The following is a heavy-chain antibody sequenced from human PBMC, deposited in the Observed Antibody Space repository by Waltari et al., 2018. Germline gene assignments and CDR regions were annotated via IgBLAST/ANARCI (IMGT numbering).Heavy chain of an antibody. CDR3: AKEGGSGSHP. J-gene: IGHJ5*02. Sequence: EVQLLESGGGLVQPGGSLRLSCAASGFTFSSYAMSWVRQAPGKGLEWVSVIYSGGSTYYADSVKGRFTISRDKSKNTLYLQMNSLRAEDTAVYYCAKEGGSGSHPWGQGTLVTVSS. CDR2: IYSGGST. CDR1: GFTFSSYA. V-gene: IGHV3-23*03. D-gene: IGHD3-10*01.